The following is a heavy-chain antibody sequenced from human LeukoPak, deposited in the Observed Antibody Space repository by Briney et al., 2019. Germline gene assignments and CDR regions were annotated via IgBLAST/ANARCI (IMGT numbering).Heavy chain of an antibody. D-gene: IGHD5-18*01. CDR1: GGSFSGYY. V-gene: IGHV4-34*01. J-gene: IGHJ4*02. Sequence: SETLSLXGAVNGGSFSGYYWSWIRQPPGKGLEWIGEINHSGSTNYNSSLKSRVTISVDTSKNQFSLKLSSVTAADTAVYYCARAQRGYSYGYYYWSQGTLVTVSS. CDR3: ARAQRGYSYGYYY. CDR2: INHSGST.